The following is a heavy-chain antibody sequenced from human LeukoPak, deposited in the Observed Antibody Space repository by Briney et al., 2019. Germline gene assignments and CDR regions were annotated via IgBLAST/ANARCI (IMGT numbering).Heavy chain of an antibody. CDR1: GYTSIDSY. CDR2: INPNSGST. CDR3: ARPHGVDGTDVFQR. J-gene: IGHJ1*01. Sequence: GASVKVSCKASGYTSIDSYLHWVRQAPGQGLEWMGWINPNSGSTNYAQKFRGRVTMTRDTSISTVYMELSRLTSDDTAVYYCARPHGVDGTDVFQRWGQGTLVTVSS. V-gene: IGHV1-2*02. D-gene: IGHD1-1*01.